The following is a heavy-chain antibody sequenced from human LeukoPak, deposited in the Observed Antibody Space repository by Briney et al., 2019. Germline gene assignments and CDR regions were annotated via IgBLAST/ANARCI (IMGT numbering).Heavy chain of an antibody. CDR3: ARHFGSVTTSGMDV. D-gene: IGHD4-17*01. Sequence: PSETLSLTCSVSGGSISSYYWSWIRQPPGKGLEWIGYIYYSGSTNYNPSLKSRVTISVDTSKNQFSLKLSSVTAADTAVYYCARHFGSVTTSGMDVWGQGTTVTVSS. CDR2: IYYSGST. V-gene: IGHV4-59*08. CDR1: GGSISSYY. J-gene: IGHJ6*02.